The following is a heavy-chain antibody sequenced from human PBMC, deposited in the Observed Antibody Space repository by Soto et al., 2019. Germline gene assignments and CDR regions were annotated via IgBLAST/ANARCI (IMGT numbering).Heavy chain of an antibody. CDR2: ISSSSSTI. D-gene: IGHD3-22*01. Sequence: SLRLSCAASGFTFSSYSMNWVRQAPGKGLEWVSYISSSSSTIYYADSVKGRFTISRDNAKNSLYLQMNSLRDEDTAVYYCARSPPITMIVVGAFDIWGQGTMVTVSS. V-gene: IGHV3-48*02. J-gene: IGHJ3*02. CDR1: GFTFSSYS. CDR3: ARSPPITMIVVGAFDI.